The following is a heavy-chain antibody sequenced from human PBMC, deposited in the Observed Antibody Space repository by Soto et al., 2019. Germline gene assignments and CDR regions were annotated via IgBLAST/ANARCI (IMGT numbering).Heavy chain of an antibody. D-gene: IGHD3-10*02. V-gene: IGHV3-23*01. CDR3: AKNVRSLYFDY. CDR2: ISGSGAST. J-gene: IGHJ4*02. Sequence: GGSLRLSCAASAFIFSTYAMSWVRQAPGKGLEWVSTISGSGASTYYADSVKGRFTTSRDNSKNTLYLQMNSLRAEDTAIYYCAKNVRSLYFDYWGQGTPVTVS. CDR1: AFIFSTYA.